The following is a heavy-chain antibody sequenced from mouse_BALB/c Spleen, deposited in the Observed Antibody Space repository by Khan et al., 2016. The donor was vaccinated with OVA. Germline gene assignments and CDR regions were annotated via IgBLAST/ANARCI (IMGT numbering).Heavy chain of an antibody. CDR2: IWGGGGT. J-gene: IGHJ4*01. V-gene: IGHV2-6-4*01. CDR1: GFSLSRYN. CDR3: ARAYYRFDGYYAMDY. Sequence: QVQLKQSGPGLVAPSQSLSITCTVSGFSLSRYNVHWVRQPPGKGLEWLGVIWGGGGTDYNSTLKSRLSIRKDNSKSPVLLKMNSLQTDDTAVYYCARAYYRFDGYYAMDYWGQGTSVTVSS. D-gene: IGHD2-14*01.